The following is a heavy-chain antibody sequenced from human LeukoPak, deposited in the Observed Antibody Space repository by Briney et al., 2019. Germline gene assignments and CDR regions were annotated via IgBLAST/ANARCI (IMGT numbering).Heavy chain of an antibody. CDR1: GFSFSSNY. Sequence: GGSLRLSCAASGFSFSSNYMSWVRQAPGKGLEWVSVIFSGGSTYYADSVKGRFTISRDNSKNTLYLQMNSLRAEDTAVYYCATVDTAMVNYYYYYYMDVWGKGTTVTVSS. CDR2: IFSGGST. CDR3: ATVDTAMVNYYYYYYMDV. V-gene: IGHV3-53*01. J-gene: IGHJ6*03. D-gene: IGHD5-18*01.